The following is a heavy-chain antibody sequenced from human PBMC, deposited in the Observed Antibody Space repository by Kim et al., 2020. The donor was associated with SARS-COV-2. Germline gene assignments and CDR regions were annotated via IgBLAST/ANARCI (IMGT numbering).Heavy chain of an antibody. J-gene: IGHJ2*01. Sequence: GGSLRLSCAASGFTFSSYAMSWVRQAPGKGLEWVSAISGSGGSTYYADSVKGRFTISRDNSKNTLYLQMNSLRAEDTAVYYCAKYPIGYCSSTSCAHWYFDLWGRGTLVTVSS. D-gene: IGHD2-2*01. CDR1: GFTFSSYA. V-gene: IGHV3-23*01. CDR2: ISGSGGST. CDR3: AKYPIGYCSSTSCAHWYFDL.